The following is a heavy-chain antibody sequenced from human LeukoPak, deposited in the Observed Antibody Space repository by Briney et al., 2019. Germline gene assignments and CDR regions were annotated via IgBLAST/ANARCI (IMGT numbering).Heavy chain of an antibody. D-gene: IGHD4-23*01. V-gene: IGHV4-39*01. J-gene: IGHJ6*03. CDR3: ARLHYGGNYGYYYYYMDV. Sequence: PSETLSLTCTVCGGSISSSSYYWGWIRQPPGKGLEWIGSIYYTGSTYYNPSLKSRVTISVDTSKNQFSLKLSSVTAADTAVYYCARLHYGGNYGYYYYYMDVWGKGTTVTISS. CDR1: GGSISSSSYY. CDR2: IYYTGST.